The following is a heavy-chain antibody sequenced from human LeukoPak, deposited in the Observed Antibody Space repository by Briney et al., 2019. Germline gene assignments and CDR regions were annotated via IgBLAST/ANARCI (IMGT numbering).Heavy chain of an antibody. J-gene: IGHJ4*02. CDR3: ARDDTAGSLGY. CDR2: IYHSGIT. V-gene: IGHV4-30-2*01. D-gene: IGHD5-18*01. CDR1: GGSLSSGGYS. Sequence: SETLSLTCADSGGSLSSGGYSWSWIRQPPGEGLEWIGYIYHSGITYYNPSLKSRVPISVDRSKNQFSLKLSSVTAADTAVYYCARDDTAGSLGYWGQGTLVTVSS.